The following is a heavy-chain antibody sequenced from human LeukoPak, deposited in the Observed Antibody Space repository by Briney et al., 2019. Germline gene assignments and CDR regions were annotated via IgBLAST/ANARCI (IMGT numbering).Heavy chain of an antibody. CDR1: GGTFSSYA. V-gene: IGHV1-69*06. CDR3: ARDIVTMVRGVARRYYYYMDV. Sequence: SVKVSCKASGGTFSSYAISWVRQAPGQGLEWMGGIIPIFGTANYAQKFQGRVTITADKSTSTAYMELSSLRSDDTAVYYCARDIVTMVRGVARRYYYYMDVWGKGTTVTISS. D-gene: IGHD3-10*01. CDR2: IIPIFGTA. J-gene: IGHJ6*03.